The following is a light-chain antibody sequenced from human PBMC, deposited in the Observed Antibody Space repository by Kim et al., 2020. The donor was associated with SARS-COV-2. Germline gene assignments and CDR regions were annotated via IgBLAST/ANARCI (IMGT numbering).Light chain of an antibody. CDR1: QTVSSN. V-gene: IGKV3-15*01. J-gene: IGKJ2*01. CDR2: GAS. CDR3: QQYNNRNT. Sequence: LSVSPGERATLSCRASQTVSSNLAWYQQKPGQAPRLLIYGASTRATGIPARFSGSGSGTEFTLTISSLQSEDFAVYYCQQYNNRNTFGQGTKLEI.